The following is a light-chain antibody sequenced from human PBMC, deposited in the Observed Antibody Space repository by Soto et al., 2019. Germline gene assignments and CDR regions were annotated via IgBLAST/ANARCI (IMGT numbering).Light chain of an antibody. CDR1: QNIRGNE. V-gene: IGKV3-20*01. CDR3: QDYGTSAPWT. Sequence: VLTQSPGTLSLSPGERTTLSCGASQNIRGNELAWYQQKPGQPPRLLIYRGSSRAPGIPDRFSGRGSGTEFTLPISRLEPEDFAVYYCQDYGTSAPWTFGQGTRVEIK. J-gene: IGKJ1*01. CDR2: RGS.